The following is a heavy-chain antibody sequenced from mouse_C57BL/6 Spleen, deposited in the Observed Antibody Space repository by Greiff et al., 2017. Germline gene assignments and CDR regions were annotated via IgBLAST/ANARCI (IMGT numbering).Heavy chain of an antibody. J-gene: IGHJ4*01. CDR2: ISYDGSN. CDR1: GYSITSGYY. Sequence: EVKVEESGPGLVKPSQSLSLTCSVTGYSITSGYYWNWIRQFPGNKLEWMGYISYDGSNNYNPSLKNRISITRDTSKNQFFLKLNSVTTEDTATYYCARRRVDGYYDAMDYWGQGTSVTVSS. D-gene: IGHD2-3*01. CDR3: ARRRVDGYYDAMDY. V-gene: IGHV3-6*01.